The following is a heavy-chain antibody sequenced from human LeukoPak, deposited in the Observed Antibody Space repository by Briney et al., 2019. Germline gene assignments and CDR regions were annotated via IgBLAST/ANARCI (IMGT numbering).Heavy chain of an antibody. V-gene: IGHV1-8*01. CDR2: MNPNSGNT. Sequence: ASVKVSCKASGYTFTSYDINWVRQATGQGLEWMGWMNPNSGNTGYAQKFQGRVTMTRNTSISTAYMELSSLRSEDTAVYYCARGRNYYYDSSGSPALWGQGTLVTVSS. CDR3: ARGRNYYYDSSGSPAL. D-gene: IGHD3-22*01. CDR1: GYTFTSYD. J-gene: IGHJ4*02.